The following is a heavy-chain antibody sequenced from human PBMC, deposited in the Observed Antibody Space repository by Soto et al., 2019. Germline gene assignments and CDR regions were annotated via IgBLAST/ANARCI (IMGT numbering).Heavy chain of an antibody. J-gene: IGHJ4*02. CDR1: GFTFSSYA. CDR2: ISGSDGRT. V-gene: IGHV3-23*01. Sequence: VGSLRLSCAASGFTFSSYAMSWVRQAPGKGLEWVSTISGSDGRTYSTDSVKGRFPISRDNSRHTAYLQMNSLRVEDTAVYYCAKFVSQCAPLALFAYRGRGTLVIVSS. CDR3: AKFVSQCAPLALFAY.